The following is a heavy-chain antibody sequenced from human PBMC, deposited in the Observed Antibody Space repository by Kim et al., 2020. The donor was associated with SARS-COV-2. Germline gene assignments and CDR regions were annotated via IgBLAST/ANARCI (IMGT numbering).Heavy chain of an antibody. J-gene: IGHJ4*02. V-gene: IGHV3-30*02. D-gene: IGHD6-13*01. Sequence: YSADSVKGRFTISRNNSKNTLYLQMNSLRAEDTAVYYCAKRAAAGTYFDYWGQGTLVTVSS. CDR3: AKRAAAGTYFDY.